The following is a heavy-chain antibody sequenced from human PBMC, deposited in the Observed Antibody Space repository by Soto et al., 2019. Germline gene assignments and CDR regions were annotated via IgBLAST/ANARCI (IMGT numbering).Heavy chain of an antibody. Sequence: PSETLSLTCSVSGGSITNSNYWGWIRQPPGKGLEWMGSIYYSGGTNYNPSLKSRVTISVDTSKNQFSLKLSSVSAADTAVYYCARHVGRWGFDYWGQGTLVTVSS. CDR3: ARHVGRWGFDY. J-gene: IGHJ4*02. D-gene: IGHD2-15*01. V-gene: IGHV4-39*01. CDR2: IYYSGGT. CDR1: GGSITNSNY.